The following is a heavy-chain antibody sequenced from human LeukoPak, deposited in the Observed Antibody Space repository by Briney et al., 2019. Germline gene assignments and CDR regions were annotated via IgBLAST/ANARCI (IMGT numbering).Heavy chain of an antibody. V-gene: IGHV3-23*01. CDR1: GFTFSSYA. CDR2: ISGSGGST. J-gene: IGHJ4*02. Sequence: GGSLRLSCAASGFTFSSYAMSWVRQAPGKGLEWVSAISGSGGSTYYADSVKGRFTISRDNSKNTLYLQMNSLRAEDTAVYYCAGFLNVIVVVNGGWGQGTLVTVSS. D-gene: IGHD2-15*01. CDR3: AGFLNVIVVVNGG.